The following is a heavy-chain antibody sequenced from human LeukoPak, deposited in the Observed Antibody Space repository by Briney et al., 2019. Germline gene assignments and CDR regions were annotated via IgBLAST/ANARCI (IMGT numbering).Heavy chain of an antibody. D-gene: IGHD1-26*01. CDR2: INHSGST. CDR3: ATPFGSGSYYGHAFDI. V-gene: IGHV4-34*01. CDR1: GGSFSGYY. J-gene: IGHJ3*02. Sequence: PSETLSLTCAVYGGSFSGYYWSWIRQPPGKGLEWIGEINHSGSTNYNPSLKSRVTISVDTSKNQFSLKLSSVTAADTAVYYCATPFGSGSYYGHAFDIWGQGTMVTVSS.